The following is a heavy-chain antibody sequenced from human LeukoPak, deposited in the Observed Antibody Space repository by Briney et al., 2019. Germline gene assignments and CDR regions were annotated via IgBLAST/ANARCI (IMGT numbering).Heavy chain of an antibody. D-gene: IGHD1-26*01. J-gene: IGHJ4*02. CDR2: IFHSGST. V-gene: IGHV4-39*07. CDR3: ARGGVGATPYDFDY. Sequence: SETLSLTCTVSGGSISSSNYYWGWIRQPPGKGLEWIGSIFHSGSTYSNPSLKSRVTISVDTSKNQFSLKLSSMTAADTAVYYSARGGVGATPYDFDYWGQGTLVTVST. CDR1: GGSISSSNYY.